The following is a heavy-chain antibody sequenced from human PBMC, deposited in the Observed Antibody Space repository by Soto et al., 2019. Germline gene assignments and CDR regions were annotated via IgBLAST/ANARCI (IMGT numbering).Heavy chain of an antibody. J-gene: IGHJ6*02. CDR3: ARLNGYCISTNCHGYYGMDV. CDR2: ISGYNGNT. Sequence: ASVRVSCKTSGYTFTRYGISWVRQAPGQGLEWMGWISGYNGNTNYAQKLQGRVTMTTDTSTSTAYMELRLSSVTAADTAVYYCARLNGYCISTNCHGYYGMDVWGQGTTVTVSS. D-gene: IGHD2-2*03. V-gene: IGHV1-18*01. CDR1: GYTFTRYG.